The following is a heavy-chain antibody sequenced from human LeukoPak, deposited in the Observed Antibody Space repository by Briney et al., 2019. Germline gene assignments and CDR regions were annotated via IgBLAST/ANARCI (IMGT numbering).Heavy chain of an antibody. CDR3: ARAGYDFWRGYYTGSFQGNWFDP. CDR1: GGSFSGYY. CDR2: INHSGST. J-gene: IGHJ5*02. D-gene: IGHD3-3*01. Sequence: SETLSLTCAVYGGSFSGYYWSWIRQPPGKGLEWIGEINHSGSTNYNPSLKSRVTISVDTSKNQFSLKLSSVTAADTAVYYCARAGYDFWRGYYTGSFQGNWFDPWGQGTLVTVSS. V-gene: IGHV4-34*01.